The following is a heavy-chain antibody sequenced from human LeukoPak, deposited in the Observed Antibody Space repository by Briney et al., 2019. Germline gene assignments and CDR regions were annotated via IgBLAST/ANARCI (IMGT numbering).Heavy chain of an antibody. CDR3: AREPAAATSAGNASDI. CDR2: IYYSGST. D-gene: IGHD6-13*01. J-gene: IGHJ3*02. Sequence: SETLSLTCTVSGGSISSYYWSWIRQPPGKGLEWIGYIYYSGSTNYNPSLKSRVTISVDTSKNQFSLKLSSVTAADTAVYYCAREPAAATSAGNASDIWGQGTMVTVSS. V-gene: IGHV4-59*01. CDR1: GGSISSYY.